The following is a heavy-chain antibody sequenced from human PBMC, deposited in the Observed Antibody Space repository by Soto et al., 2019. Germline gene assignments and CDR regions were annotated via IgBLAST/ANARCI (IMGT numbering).Heavy chain of an antibody. V-gene: IGHV1-69*10. CDR1: GGSFNSYA. CDR2: IIPMSGIP. CDR3: TRRGRESGKWFDP. Sequence: SVKVSCKASGGSFNSYAMSWVRQAPGQGLEWMGGIIPMSGIPNYAQKFKGRVTITADKSTNTVYLEVNNLTYDDTAVYYCTRRGRESGKWFDPWGQRTQVAVSS. D-gene: IGHD3-10*01. J-gene: IGHJ5*02.